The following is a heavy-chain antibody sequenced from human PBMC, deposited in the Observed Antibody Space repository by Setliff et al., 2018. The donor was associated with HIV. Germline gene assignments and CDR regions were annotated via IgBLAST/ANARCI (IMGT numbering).Heavy chain of an antibody. CDR1: GGTFSRYT. CDR3: ASGFDGSGLSYFEYWGYSLGAFDI. Sequence: SVKVSCKASGGTFSRYTIAWVRQAPGQGPDWVGGLIPFFGTANYAQKFQGRVTIATDEYASTAYMELSSLTSEDTAVYYCASGFDGSGLSYFEYWGYSLGAFDIWGQGTMVTVSS. J-gene: IGHJ3*02. D-gene: IGHD3-22*01. V-gene: IGHV1-69*05. CDR2: LIPFFGTA.